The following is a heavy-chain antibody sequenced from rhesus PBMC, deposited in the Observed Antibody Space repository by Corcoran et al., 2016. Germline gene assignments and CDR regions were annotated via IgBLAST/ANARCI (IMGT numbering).Heavy chain of an antibody. J-gene: IGHJ6*01. V-gene: IGHV4-80*01. Sequence: QVQLQESGPGLVKPSETLSLTCAVSGGSFSSYWWRWIRPPPGKGLEWIWEINGNSGSTNYNPSLKSRVTISKDASKNQFSLKLSSVTAADTAVYYCARDRYLSGSYYRYGLDSWGQGVVVTVSS. D-gene: IGHD3-16*01. CDR1: GGSFSSYW. CDR3: ARDRYLSGSYYRYGLDS. CDR2: INGNSGST.